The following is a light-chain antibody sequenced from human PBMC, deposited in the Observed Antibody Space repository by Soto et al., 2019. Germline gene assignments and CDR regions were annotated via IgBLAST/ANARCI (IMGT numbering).Light chain of an antibody. Sequence: QSVLTQPPSVSGAPGQRVTISCTGSSSNIGAGYDVHWCQQLPGTAPKLLIYGDNNRPSGVPDRFSGSKSGTSASLAITGLQAEDEADYYCQSYDSSLSAWVFGGGTQLTVL. J-gene: IGLJ3*02. CDR1: SSNIGAGYD. CDR2: GDN. CDR3: QSYDSSLSAWV. V-gene: IGLV1-40*01.